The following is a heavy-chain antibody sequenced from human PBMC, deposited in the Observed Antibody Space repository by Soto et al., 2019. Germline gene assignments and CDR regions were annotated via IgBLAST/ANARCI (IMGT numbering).Heavy chain of an antibody. CDR2: IRNDGGSM. J-gene: IGHJ4*02. V-gene: IGHV3-23*04. Sequence: EVQLVQSGGGLVQPGGSLRLSCAASGFTFRSSPMSWVRQVPGKGLEWISAIRNDGGSMYYVESVKGRFTISRDNSKSTSSLRMKNLRAEDTGIYYCVRDQYPMSDFWSAFSSDWGQGVQVIVSA. D-gene: IGHD3-3*01. CDR1: GFTFRSSP. CDR3: VRDQYPMSDFWSAFSSD.